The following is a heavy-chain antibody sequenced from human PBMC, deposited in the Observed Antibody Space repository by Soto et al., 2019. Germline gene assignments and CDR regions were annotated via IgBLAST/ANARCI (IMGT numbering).Heavy chain of an antibody. CDR1: GYSFTSYW. J-gene: IGHJ3*02. Sequence: GESLKISCKGSGYSFTSYWISWVRQMPGKGLEWMGRIDPSDSYTNYSPSFQGHGTISADKSVSTAYLQWSSLKAPDTAMYYCARLCMSTSCQAFDIWGQGTMVTVSS. V-gene: IGHV5-10-1*01. CDR2: IDPSDSYT. D-gene: IGHD2-2*01. CDR3: ARLCMSTSCQAFDI.